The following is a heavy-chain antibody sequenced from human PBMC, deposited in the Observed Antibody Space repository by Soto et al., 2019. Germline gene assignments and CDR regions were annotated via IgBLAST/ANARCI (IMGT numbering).Heavy chain of an antibody. CDR1: GGTFSSYT. CDR2: IIPILGIA. V-gene: IGHV1-69*02. CDR3: AYDSSGSIGSWFDP. J-gene: IGHJ5*02. Sequence: QVQLVQSGAEVKKPGSSVKVSCKASGGTFSSYTISWVRQAPGQGLEWMGRIIPILGIANYAQKFQGRVTXXAXKXXSTAYMELSSLRSEDTAVYYCAYDSSGSIGSWFDPWGQGTLVTVSS. D-gene: IGHD3-22*01.